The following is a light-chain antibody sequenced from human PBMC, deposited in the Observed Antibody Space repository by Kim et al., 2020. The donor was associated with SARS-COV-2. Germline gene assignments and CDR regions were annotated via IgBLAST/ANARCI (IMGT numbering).Light chain of an antibody. CDR2: YDS. CDR3: QVWDSSSDHVV. V-gene: IGLV3-21*04. CDR1: NIGSKS. Sequence: SYELTQPPSVSVASGKTARITCGGNNIGSKSVHWYQQKPGQAPVLVIYYDSDRPSGIPERFSGSNSGNTATLPISRVEAGDEADYYCQVWDSSSDHVVFGGGTQLTVL. J-gene: IGLJ2*01.